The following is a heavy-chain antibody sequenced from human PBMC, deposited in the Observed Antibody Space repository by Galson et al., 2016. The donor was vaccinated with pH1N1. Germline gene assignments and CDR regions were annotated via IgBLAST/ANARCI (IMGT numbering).Heavy chain of an antibody. CDR2: VFHRGTT. V-gene: IGHV4-39*02. CDR3: ARGVAAASRFDL. CDR1: GGSMRSSGHY. J-gene: IGHJ5*02. Sequence: SETLSLTCSVSGGSMRSSGHYWAWIRQPPGKGLEWIGSVFHRGTTYYDLSLKSRVTISIDTSNKRFSLKVTSVSAADAAVYYCARGVAAASRFDLWGQGSLVAVSS. D-gene: IGHD6-13*01.